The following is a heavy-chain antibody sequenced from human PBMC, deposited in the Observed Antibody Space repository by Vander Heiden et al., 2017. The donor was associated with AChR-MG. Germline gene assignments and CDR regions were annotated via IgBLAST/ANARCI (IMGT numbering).Heavy chain of an antibody. CDR1: GFPFSSYA. Sequence: EVQLLESGGGLVQPGGSLRLSCAASGFPFSSYAMSWVRQAPGKGLEWDSAISGSGGSTYYADSVKGRFTISRDNSKNTLYLQMNSLRAQDTAVYYCARAYYYGSGSPNWFDPWGQGPLVTVSS. CDR2: ISGSGGST. V-gene: IGHV3-23*01. CDR3: ARAYYYGSGSPNWFDP. J-gene: IGHJ5*02. D-gene: IGHD3-10*01.